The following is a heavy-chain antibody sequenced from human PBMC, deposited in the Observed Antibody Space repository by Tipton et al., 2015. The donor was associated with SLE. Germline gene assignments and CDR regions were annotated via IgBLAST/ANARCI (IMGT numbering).Heavy chain of an antibody. J-gene: IGHJ3*02. CDR2: IDPSDSYT. Sequence: QLVQSGAEVQKPGESLRISCKGSGYSFTNYWISWVRQMPGKGLEWMGRIDPSDSYTNYSPSFQGHVTISADKSITTAYLQWNSLRASDTAMYYCARSVDSFDAFDIWGQGTMVTVSS. D-gene: IGHD5-12*01. V-gene: IGHV5-10-1*01. CDR1: GYSFTNYW. CDR3: ARSVDSFDAFDI.